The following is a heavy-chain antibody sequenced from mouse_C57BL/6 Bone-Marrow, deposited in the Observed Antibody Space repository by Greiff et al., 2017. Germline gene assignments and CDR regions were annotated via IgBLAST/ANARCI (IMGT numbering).Heavy chain of an antibody. Sequence: QVQLQQSGAELVKPGASVKLSCKASGYTFTEYTIHWVKQRSGQGLEWIGEIYPRSGNTYYNEKFKGKATLTADKSSSTAYMELRSLTSEDSAVYFCARENWPYAMDYWGQGTSVTVSS. CDR3: ARENWPYAMDY. CDR2: IYPRSGNT. CDR1: GYTFTEYT. J-gene: IGHJ4*01. V-gene: IGHV1-81*01. D-gene: IGHD4-1*01.